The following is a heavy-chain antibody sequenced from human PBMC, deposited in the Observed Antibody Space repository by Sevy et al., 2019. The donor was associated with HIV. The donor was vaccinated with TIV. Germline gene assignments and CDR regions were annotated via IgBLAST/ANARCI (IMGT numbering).Heavy chain of an antibody. V-gene: IGHV1-69*13. Sequence: ASVKVSCKASGGPFRSYAISWVRQAPGQGLEWMGGITPIFGTANDAQKFQGRVSITADESTTTVYEELTSLRSEDTAVYYCSRGGELVNCGGGSCYSGHYWGQGTLVTVSS. D-gene: IGHD2-15*01. CDR1: GGPFRSYA. CDR3: SRGGELVNCGGGSCYSGHY. J-gene: IGHJ4*02. CDR2: ITPIFGTA.